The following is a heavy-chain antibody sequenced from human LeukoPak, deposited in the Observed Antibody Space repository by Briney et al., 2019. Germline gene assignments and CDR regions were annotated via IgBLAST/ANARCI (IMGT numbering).Heavy chain of an antibody. D-gene: IGHD3-22*01. J-gene: IGHJ4*02. CDR2: IKSKTDGGTT. CDR3: TTEAYDSSSYYQYY. V-gene: IGHV3-15*01. CDR1: GFTFSNAW. Sequence: GGSLRLSCAASGFTFSNAWMSWVRQAPGKGLEGVGRIKSKTDGGTTDYAAPVEGRFTISRDDSKNTLYLQMNSLKTEDTAVYYCTTEAYDSSSYYQYYWGQGTLVTVSS.